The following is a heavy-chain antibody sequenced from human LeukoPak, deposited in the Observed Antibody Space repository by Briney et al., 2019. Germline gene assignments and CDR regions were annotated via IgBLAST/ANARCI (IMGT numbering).Heavy chain of an antibody. V-gene: IGHV3-23*01. D-gene: IGHD2-8*01. J-gene: IGHJ4*02. CDR2: ISGSGGST. CDR1: GFTFSSYA. Sequence: PGGSLRLSCAASGFTFSSYAMSWVRHAPGKGLEWVSAISGSGGSTYYADSVRGRFTISRDNSKNTLYLQMNSLRAEDTAVYYCAKDVVGIVLMVYAIWGQGTLVTVSS. CDR3: AKDVVGIVLMVYAI.